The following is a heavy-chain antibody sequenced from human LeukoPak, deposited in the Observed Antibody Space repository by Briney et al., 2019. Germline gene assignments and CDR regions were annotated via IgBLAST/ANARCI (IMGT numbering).Heavy chain of an antibody. CDR3: AKVSSGWYYFDY. D-gene: IGHD6-19*01. CDR2: ISDSADST. CDR1: GFTFSTYD. J-gene: IGHJ4*02. Sequence: GGSLRLSCSASGFTFSTYDMTWVRQAPGKGLKWVSAISDSADSTYYADSVKGRFTISRDNSKNTLFLQMNSLRAEDTAVYYCAKVSSGWYYFDYWGQGTLVTVSS. V-gene: IGHV3-23*01.